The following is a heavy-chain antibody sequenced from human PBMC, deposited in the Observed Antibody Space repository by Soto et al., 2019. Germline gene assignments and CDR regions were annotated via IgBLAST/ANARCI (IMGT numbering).Heavy chain of an antibody. J-gene: IGHJ4*02. CDR2: IIPIFGTA. CDR1: GGTFSSYA. Sequence: QVQLVQSGAEVKKPGSSVKVSCKASGGTFSSYAISWVRQAPGQGLEWMGGIIPIFGTANYAQKFQGRVTITADESTSTAYMELSSLRSEDTAVYYCASPRVDTAIVTEAPFDYWGQGTLVTVSS. V-gene: IGHV1-69*12. CDR3: ASPRVDTAIVTEAPFDY. D-gene: IGHD5-18*01.